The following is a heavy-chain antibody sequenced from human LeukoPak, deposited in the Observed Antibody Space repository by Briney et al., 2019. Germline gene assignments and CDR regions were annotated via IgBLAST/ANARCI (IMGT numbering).Heavy chain of an antibody. CDR2: IYSGGST. J-gene: IGHJ6*02. CDR1: GFAVSSNY. Sequence: GGSLRLSCAASGFAVSSNYMSWVRQAPGKGLEWVSVIYSGGSTYYADSVKGRFTISRDNSKNTLYLQMNSLRAEDTAVYYCARDRFWSGYNFYYYGMDVWGQGTTVTVSS. V-gene: IGHV3-66*01. D-gene: IGHD3-3*01. CDR3: ARDRFWSGYNFYYYGMDV.